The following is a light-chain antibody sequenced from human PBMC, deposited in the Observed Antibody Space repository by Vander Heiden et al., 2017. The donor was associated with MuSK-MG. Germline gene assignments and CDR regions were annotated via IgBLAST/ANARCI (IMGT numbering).Light chain of an antibody. CDR1: SSNIGARYG. J-gene: IGLJ3*02. CDR2: GNT. V-gene: IGLV1-40*01. CDR3: QYFDASLSSSV. Sequence: QSVLTQPPSVSGAPGQRVTISCTGSSSNIGARYGVHWYQQLPGTAPKLLIYGNTNRPSGVPDRFSGSKSGTSASLAITGLQAEDEADYYCQYFDASLSSSVFGGGTKLTVL.